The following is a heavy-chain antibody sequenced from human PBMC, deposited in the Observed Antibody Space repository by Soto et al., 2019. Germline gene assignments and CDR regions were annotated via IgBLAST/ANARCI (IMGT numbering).Heavy chain of an antibody. J-gene: IGHJ4*02. CDR3: AKGSITMVRGVIPEIFDY. Sequence: PGGSLRLSCAASGFTFDDYAMHWVRQAPGKGLEWVSGISWNSGSIGYADSVKGRFTISRDNAKNSLYLQMNSLRAEDTALYYCAKGSITMVRGVIPEIFDYWGQGTLVTVSS. D-gene: IGHD3-10*01. V-gene: IGHV3-9*01. CDR1: GFTFDDYA. CDR2: ISWNSGSI.